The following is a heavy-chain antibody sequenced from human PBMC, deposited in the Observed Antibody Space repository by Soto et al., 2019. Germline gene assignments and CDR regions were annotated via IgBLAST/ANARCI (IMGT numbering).Heavy chain of an antibody. V-gene: IGHV1-69*13. CDR1: GGNFNTYG. CDR3: ARLHVPTTYGGAVLDS. Sequence: ASVRVSYKVSGGNFNTYGIGWGRQAPGQGLEWMGEIIPLLGTPNYAQRFQDRLTISADESTTTAYMELSSLRSEDSAVYFCARLHVPTTYGGAVLDSWGQGTQVTV. J-gene: IGHJ4*02. D-gene: IGHD3-16*01. CDR2: IIPLLGTP.